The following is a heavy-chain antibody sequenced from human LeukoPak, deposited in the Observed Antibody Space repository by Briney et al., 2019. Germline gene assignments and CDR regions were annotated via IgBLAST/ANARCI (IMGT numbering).Heavy chain of an antibody. Sequence: SETLSLTCTVSGSMYNYYWSWIRQPPGKGLEWIGYIHYNGNTNYNPSLESRVTMSLDTSENQVSLKLTSVTAADTAMYYCASLLIAARPFDYWGQGTLVTVSS. D-gene: IGHD6-6*01. CDR3: ASLLIAARPFDY. CDR1: GSMYNYY. J-gene: IGHJ4*02. V-gene: IGHV4-59*08. CDR2: IHYNGNT.